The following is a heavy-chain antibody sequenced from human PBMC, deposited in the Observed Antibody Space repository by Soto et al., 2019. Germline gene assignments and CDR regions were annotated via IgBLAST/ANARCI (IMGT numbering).Heavy chain of an antibody. D-gene: IGHD4-17*01. CDR3: ARDYGDYDFDY. CDR1: EFTFSDYY. J-gene: IGHJ4*02. CDR2: ISSSGSTI. Sequence: SLRLSCAASEFTFSDYYMSLIRQAPGKGLERVSNISSSGSTIYYADTVKGRFTISRDNAKNSLYLQMNSLRAEDTAVYYCARDYGDYDFDYWGQGTLVTVSS. V-gene: IGHV3-11*01.